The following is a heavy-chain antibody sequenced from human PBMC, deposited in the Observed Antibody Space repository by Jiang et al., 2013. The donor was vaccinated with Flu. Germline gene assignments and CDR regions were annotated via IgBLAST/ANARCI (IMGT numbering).Heavy chain of an antibody. CDR3: ATPASYSSSGNWFDP. V-gene: IGHV1-24*01. D-gene: IGHD6-13*01. Sequence: LEWMGGFDPEDGETIYAQKFQGRVTMTEDTSTDTAYMELSSLRSEDTAVYYCATPASYSSSGNWFDPWGQGTLVTVSS. J-gene: IGHJ5*02. CDR2: FDPEDGET.